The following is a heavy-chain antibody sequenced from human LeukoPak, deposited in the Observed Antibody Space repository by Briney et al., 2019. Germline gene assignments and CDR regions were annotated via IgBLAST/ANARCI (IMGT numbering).Heavy chain of an antibody. Sequence: SETLSLTCTVSSGSIGSYYWSWIRQPPGKGLEWIGYISYSGSTNYNPSLKSRVTMSVDTSKNQFSLKLSSVTAVDTAVYYCARGGSVTTDSDFDFWGQGTLVTVSS. CDR2: ISYSGST. J-gene: IGHJ4*02. CDR3: ARGGSVTTDSDFDF. D-gene: IGHD4-17*01. V-gene: IGHV4-59*08. CDR1: SGSIGSYY.